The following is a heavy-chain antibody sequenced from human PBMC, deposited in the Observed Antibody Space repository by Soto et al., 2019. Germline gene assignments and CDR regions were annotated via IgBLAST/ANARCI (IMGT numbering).Heavy chain of an antibody. CDR2: TYYRSKWYN. V-gene: IGHV6-1*01. D-gene: IGHD5-18*01. J-gene: IGHJ6*02. CDR3: ARDRVDTAMVTARPIYYYYGMDV. Sequence: SQTLSLTCAISGDSVSSNSAAWNWIRQSPSRGLEWLGRTYYRSKWYNDYAVSVKSRITINPDTSKNQFSLQLNSVTPEDTAVYYCARDRVDTAMVTARPIYYYYGMDVWGQGTTVTVSS. CDR1: GDSVSSNSAA.